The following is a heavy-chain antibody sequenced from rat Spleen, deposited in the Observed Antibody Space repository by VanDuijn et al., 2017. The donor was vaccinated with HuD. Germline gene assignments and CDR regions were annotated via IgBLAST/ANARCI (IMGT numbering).Heavy chain of an antibody. Sequence: EVQLVESGGGLVQPGRSLKLSCAASGFTFSNYDMAWVRQAPTKGLEWVASISPSGGSTYYRDSVKGRFTVSRDNAKSTLYLQMDSLRSEDTATYYWARIRKTTEGIGRYYWYFDFWGPGTMVTVSS. J-gene: IGHJ1*01. D-gene: IGHD1-11*01. CDR3: ARIRKTTEGIGRYYWYFDF. V-gene: IGHV5-25*01. CDR2: ISPSGGST. CDR1: GFTFSNYD.